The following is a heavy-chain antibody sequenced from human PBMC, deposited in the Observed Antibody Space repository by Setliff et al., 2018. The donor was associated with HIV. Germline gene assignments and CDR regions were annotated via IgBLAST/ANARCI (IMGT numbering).Heavy chain of an antibody. CDR1: QYTFTTYW. CDR3: VRRDGRLLNGFDF. V-gene: IGHV5-51*01. Sequence: PGESLKISCKGSQYTFTTYWIGWVRQVPGRGLEWMALIYPSDSNIYYNPSFQDRVTISVEKPIATAYLQWSSLKTSDTAIYYRVRRDGRLLNGFDFWGQGTMVTVSS. D-gene: IGHD2-21*02. J-gene: IGHJ3*01. CDR2: IYPSDSNI.